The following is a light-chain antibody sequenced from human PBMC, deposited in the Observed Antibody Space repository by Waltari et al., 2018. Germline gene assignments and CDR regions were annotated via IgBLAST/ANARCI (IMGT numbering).Light chain of an antibody. Sequence: QVVLTQSPSASASLGASVRLTCTLSSGHSSNAIVWHQQQPEKAPRFLMKVNVDGSHTRGDGSPDRFSGSTSEAERYLTISSLQSEDEADYYCQTWGTGFEVFGGGTKLTVL. CDR2: VNVDGSH. J-gene: IGLJ2*01. CDR1: SGHSSNA. CDR3: QTWGTGFEV. V-gene: IGLV4-69*01.